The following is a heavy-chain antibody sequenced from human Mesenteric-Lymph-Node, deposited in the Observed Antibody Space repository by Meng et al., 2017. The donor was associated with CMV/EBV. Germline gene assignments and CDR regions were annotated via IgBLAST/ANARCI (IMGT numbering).Heavy chain of an antibody. CDR3: MRGGGIGVAGY. J-gene: IGHJ4*02. CDR2: IYYSGST. CDR1: GGSISSDDSY. Sequence: SETLSLTCTVSGGSISSDDSYWTWIRHHPGKGLLEWIGFIYYSGSTYYNPSLKSRVTISVDTSKNQFSLKVSSVTAADTAIYYCMRGGGIGVAGYWGQGTLVTVSS. V-gene: IGHV4-31*03. D-gene: IGHD6-19*01.